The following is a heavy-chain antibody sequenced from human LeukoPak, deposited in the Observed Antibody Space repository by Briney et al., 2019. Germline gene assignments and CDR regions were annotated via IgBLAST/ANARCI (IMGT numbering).Heavy chain of an antibody. CDR3: ARDRQWLVDH. V-gene: IGHV4-4*07. CDR2: VYVTGST. CDR1: GDSISSYY. D-gene: IGHD6-19*01. Sequence: SETLSLTCTVPGDSISSYYWSWIRQPAGKGLEWIGRVYVTGSTNLNPALQSRVTMSVDTSKNQFSLKLTSVTAADTAIYYCARDRQWLVDHWGQGTLVTVSS. J-gene: IGHJ5*02.